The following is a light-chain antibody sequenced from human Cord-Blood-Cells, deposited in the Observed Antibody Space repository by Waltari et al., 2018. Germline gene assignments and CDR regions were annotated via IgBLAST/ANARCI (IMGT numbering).Light chain of an antibody. Sequence: QSALPQPASVSGSPGQSITISCTGTSSDVGSYNLVSWYQQQPGKAPKLMIYECSKRPEGVSIRFSGSKSGNTASLTISGRQAEDEADYYCCSYAGSSTHYVFGTGTKVTVL. CDR2: ECS. CDR3: CSYAGSSTHYV. CDR1: SSDVGSYNL. V-gene: IGLV2-23*01. J-gene: IGLJ1*01.